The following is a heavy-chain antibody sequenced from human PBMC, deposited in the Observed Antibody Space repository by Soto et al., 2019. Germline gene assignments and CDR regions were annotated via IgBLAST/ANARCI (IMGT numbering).Heavy chain of an antibody. V-gene: IGHV1-46*01. CDR3: AKDQYSGRHDAFDI. D-gene: IGHD5-12*01. CDR1: GYTFTSYY. Sequence: ASVKVSCKASGYTFTSYYMHWVRQAPGQGLEWMGIINPSGGSTSYAQKFQGRVTMTRDNSKNTLYLQMNSLRAEDTAVYYCAKDQYSGRHDAFDIWGQGTMVTVSS. J-gene: IGHJ3*02. CDR2: INPSGGST.